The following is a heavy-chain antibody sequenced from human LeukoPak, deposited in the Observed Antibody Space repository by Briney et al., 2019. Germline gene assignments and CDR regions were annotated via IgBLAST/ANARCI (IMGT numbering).Heavy chain of an antibody. CDR2: IKQDGSEK. CDR3: ARDADLGATITGAFDI. CDR1: GFTFNNYW. J-gene: IGHJ3*02. V-gene: IGHV3-7*01. D-gene: IGHD5-24*01. Sequence: GGSLRLSCAASGFTFNNYWMSWVRQAPGKGPEWVANIKQDGSEKYYVDSVKGRFTVSRDNAKNSLYLQMNSLRAEDTAVYYCARDADLGATITGAFDIWGQGAMVTVSS.